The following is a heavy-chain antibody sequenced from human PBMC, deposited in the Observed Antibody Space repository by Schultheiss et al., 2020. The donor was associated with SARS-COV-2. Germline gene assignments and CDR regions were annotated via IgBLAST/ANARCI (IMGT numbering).Heavy chain of an antibody. D-gene: IGHD1-20*01. J-gene: IGHJ4*02. CDR2: IYYSENT. CDR3: ARVGVSLVFDY. V-gene: IGHV4-39*07. Sequence: SETLSLTCTVSGGSISSGGYYWSWIRQHPGKGLEWIGNIYYSENTHYNPSLKNRVTISVDTSKNLLSLKLSSVTAADTAVYYCARVGVSLVFDYWGQGTLVTVSS. CDR1: GGSISSGGYY.